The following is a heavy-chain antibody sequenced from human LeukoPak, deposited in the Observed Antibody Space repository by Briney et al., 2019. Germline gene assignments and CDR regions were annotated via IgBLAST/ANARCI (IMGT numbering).Heavy chain of an antibody. CDR3: SADPGDY. D-gene: IGHD7-27*01. J-gene: IGHJ4*02. CDR2: ISGSGSST. Sequence: GGSLRLSCAASGFTFSDYYMSWIRQAPGKGLEWVSAISGSGSSTYYADSVKGRFTISRDNSKNTLYLQMNSLGVDDTAVYFCSADPGDYWGQGTLVSVSS. V-gene: IGHV3-23*01. CDR1: GFTFSDYY.